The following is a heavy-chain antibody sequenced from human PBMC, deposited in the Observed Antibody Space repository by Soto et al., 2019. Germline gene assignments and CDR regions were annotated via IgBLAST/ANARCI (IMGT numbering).Heavy chain of an antibody. CDR3: ARVGPAHYYDSSGYYSPLDY. Sequence: QVQLVQSGAEVKKPGSSVKVSCKASGDTFSSYAINWVRQAPGQGLEWMGGIIPMFGTANYAQKFKGRVRITADESTSTVYMELSSLRSEDTAVYYCARVGPAHYYDSSGYYSPLDYWGQGTLVTVSS. CDR1: GDTFSSYA. J-gene: IGHJ4*02. D-gene: IGHD3-22*01. V-gene: IGHV1-69*01. CDR2: IIPMFGTA.